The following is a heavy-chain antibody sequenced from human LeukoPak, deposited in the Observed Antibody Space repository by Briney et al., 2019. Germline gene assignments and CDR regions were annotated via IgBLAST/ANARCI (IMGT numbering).Heavy chain of an antibody. CDR1: GFTFSNFA. J-gene: IGHJ6*03. CDR2: IGGGGDGT. V-gene: IGHV3-23*01. D-gene: IGHD4-11*01. Sequence: PGGSLRLSCVASGFTFSNFAMTWVRQAPGEGLEWVSTIGGGGDGTYYADSVKGRFTISRDNSKNTLYLQMNSLRAEDTAVYYCARDVTTVTTKSYYYYYMDVWGKGTTVTVSS. CDR3: ARDVTTVTTKSYYYYYMDV.